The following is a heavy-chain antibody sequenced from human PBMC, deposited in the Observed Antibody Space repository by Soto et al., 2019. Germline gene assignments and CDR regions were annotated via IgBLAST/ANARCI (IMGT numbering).Heavy chain of an antibody. D-gene: IGHD3-9*01. J-gene: IGHJ4*02. CDR3: AKGPEYDILTGCDY. Sequence: EVQLLESGGGFVQPGESLRLSCAASGFTFSLSAMSGVRQAPGRGRDWVSSLSGGGSTTDYADSVKGRFTISRDNSKNTVHLQMNSLRAEDTAVYYCAKGPEYDILTGCDYWGQGALVTVSS. CDR1: GFTFSLSA. CDR2: LSGGGSTT. V-gene: IGHV3-23*01.